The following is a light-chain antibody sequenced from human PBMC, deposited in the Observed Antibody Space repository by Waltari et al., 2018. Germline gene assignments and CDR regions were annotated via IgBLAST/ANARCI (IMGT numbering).Light chain of an antibody. J-gene: IGLJ1*01. CDR1: ALPTKY. CDR3: RSLNSVGNGYV. CDR2: EDI. V-gene: IGLV3-10*01. Sequence: SNELTQPPSVPVAPGKTARITCSGDALPTKYASWYKQKSGQTTVLVIYEDITRTSGIPERFSRSSSGTVATFTISGAQVEEEADYYCRSLNSVGNGYVFGTGTKFTVL.